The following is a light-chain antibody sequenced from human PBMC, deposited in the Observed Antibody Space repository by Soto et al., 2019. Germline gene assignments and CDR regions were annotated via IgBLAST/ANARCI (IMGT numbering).Light chain of an antibody. V-gene: IGKV3-15*01. CDR2: DAS. CDR3: QQYHNWPLT. Sequence: EIVMTQSPATLSVSPGESATLSCRASQSVSSNLAWHQQKPGQAPRILMYDASTRATGISARFSGSGSGTEFTLTISSLQSEDFAVYYCQQYHNWPLTFGQGTRLEI. J-gene: IGKJ5*01. CDR1: QSVSSN.